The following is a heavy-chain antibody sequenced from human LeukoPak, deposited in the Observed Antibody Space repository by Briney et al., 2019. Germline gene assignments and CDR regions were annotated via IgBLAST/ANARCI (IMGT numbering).Heavy chain of an antibody. CDR2: INHSGST. D-gene: IGHD3-22*01. V-gene: IGHV4-34*01. CDR3: ARGKEYYDSSGYYY. J-gene: IGHJ4*02. CDR1: GGSFRGYY. Sequence: SETLSLTCAVYGGSFRGYYWSWIRQPPGKGLEWMGEINHSGSTNYNPSLKSRVTISVDTSKNQFSLKLSSVTAADTAVYYCARGKEYYDSSGYYYWGQGTLVTVSS.